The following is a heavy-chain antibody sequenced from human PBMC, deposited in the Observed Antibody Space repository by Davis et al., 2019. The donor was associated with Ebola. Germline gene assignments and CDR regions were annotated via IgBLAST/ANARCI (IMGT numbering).Heavy chain of an antibody. D-gene: IGHD3-10*02. V-gene: IGHV3-33*08. CDR3: ARGIVRYDAFDI. Sequence: GESLKIPCAASGFTFSSYGMHWVRQAPGKGLEWVAVIWFDGSHKYYADSVKGRFTISRDNSKNTLYLQMNSLRAEDTAVFYCARGIVRYDAFDIWGQGTMVTVSS. CDR1: GFTFSSYG. J-gene: IGHJ3*02. CDR2: IWFDGSHK.